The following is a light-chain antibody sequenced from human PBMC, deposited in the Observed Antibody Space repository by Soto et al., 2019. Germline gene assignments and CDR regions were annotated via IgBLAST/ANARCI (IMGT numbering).Light chain of an antibody. CDR3: QQYNNWPPFT. CDR2: GAS. V-gene: IGKV3-15*01. CDR1: QSVSSN. Sequence: EIVMTQSPATLSVSPGERATLSCRASQSVSSNLAWYQQKPGQAPRLLIYGASTRATGIPARFSGSGSGTEFTLNISSLQSEDFAVYYCQQYNNWPPFTFGPGNKVDIK. J-gene: IGKJ3*01.